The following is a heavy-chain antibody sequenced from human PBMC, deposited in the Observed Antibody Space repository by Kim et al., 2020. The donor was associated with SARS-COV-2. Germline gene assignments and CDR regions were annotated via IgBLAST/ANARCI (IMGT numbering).Heavy chain of an antibody. CDR1: GGSISSGSYY. D-gene: IGHD3-16*01. CDR3: ARVFPSNQPLYYYYYYGMDV. CDR2: IYTSGST. J-gene: IGHJ6*02. Sequence: SETLSLTCTVSGGSISSGSYYWSWIRQPAGKGLEWIGRIYTSGSTNYNPSLKSRVTISVDTSKNQFSLKLSSVTAADTAVYYCARVFPSNQPLYYYYYYGMDVWGQGTTVTVSS. V-gene: IGHV4-61*02.